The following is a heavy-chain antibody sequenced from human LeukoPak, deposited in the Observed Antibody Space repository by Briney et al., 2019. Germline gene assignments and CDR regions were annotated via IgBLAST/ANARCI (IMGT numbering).Heavy chain of an antibody. CDR2: ITGSGGSA. Sequence: GGSLILSCAASGFTFSSYAMNWVRQAPGKGLEWVSAITGSGGSAYYADSVKGRFTMSRDNSENTVYLQMNSLRADDTAFYYCAKDPDTAMDPDWFDSWGQGTLVTVSS. V-gene: IGHV3-23*01. J-gene: IGHJ5*01. D-gene: IGHD5-18*01. CDR1: GFTFSSYA. CDR3: AKDPDTAMDPDWFDS.